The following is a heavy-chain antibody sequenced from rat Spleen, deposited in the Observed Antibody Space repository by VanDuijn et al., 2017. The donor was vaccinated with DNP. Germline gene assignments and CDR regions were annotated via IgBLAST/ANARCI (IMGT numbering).Heavy chain of an antibody. V-gene: IGHV5-7*01. CDR3: ARPPAY. CDR2: ISYDGSST. Sequence: EVQLVESGGGLVQPGRSLKLSCAASGFTFSDYYMAWVRQAPTKGLEWVACISYDGSSTYYRDSVKGRFTISRDNAKSTLYLQMDSLRSEDTATYYCARPPAYWGQGVMVTVSS. J-gene: IGHJ2*01. CDR1: GFTFSDYY. D-gene: IGHD1-4*01.